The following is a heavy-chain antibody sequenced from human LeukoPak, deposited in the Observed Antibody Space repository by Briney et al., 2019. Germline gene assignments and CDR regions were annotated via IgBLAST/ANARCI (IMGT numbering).Heavy chain of an antibody. CDR3: ARDSVSSAYELTYYYYMDV. CDR2: IYSGGNT. Sequence: GGSLRLSCAASGFTVSSSYISWVRQAPGKGLEWVSVIYSGGNTYYADSVKGRFTISRDNSKNTLYLQMNSLRAEDTAIYYCARDSVSSAYELTYYYYMDVWGKGTTVTVSS. J-gene: IGHJ6*03. D-gene: IGHD5-12*01. CDR1: GFTVSSSY. V-gene: IGHV3-53*01.